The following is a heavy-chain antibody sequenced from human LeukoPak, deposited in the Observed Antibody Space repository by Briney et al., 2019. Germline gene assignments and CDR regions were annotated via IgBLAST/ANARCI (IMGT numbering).Heavy chain of an antibody. V-gene: IGHV1-18*01. Sequence: ASVKVSCKASGYTFGTYGITGLRQAPGQGLEWMGWISADTHNTIYAQNLQARVTMTTDTSTTTAYMELRSLTSDDTAVYYCARGAWGQVTFTYWGQGTLVTVSS. CDR2: ISADTHNT. J-gene: IGHJ4*02. CDR1: GYTFGTYG. D-gene: IGHD3-10*01. CDR3: ARGAWGQVTFTY.